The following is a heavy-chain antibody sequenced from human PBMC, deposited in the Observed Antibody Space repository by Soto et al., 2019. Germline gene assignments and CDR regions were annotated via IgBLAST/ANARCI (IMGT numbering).Heavy chain of an antibody. V-gene: IGHV3-15*01. CDR2: IKSKTDGGTT. CDR3: TTDSYSTIIIVRFAY. CDR1: GFTFSSYA. D-gene: IGHD3-22*01. Sequence: GGSLRLSCAASGFTFSSYAMSWVRQAPGKGLEWVGRIKSKTDGGTTDYAEPVKGRFAISRDDSNNMVYLQMNSLKIEDTAVYYCTTDSYSTIIIVRFAYWGHGTLVTVSS. J-gene: IGHJ4*01.